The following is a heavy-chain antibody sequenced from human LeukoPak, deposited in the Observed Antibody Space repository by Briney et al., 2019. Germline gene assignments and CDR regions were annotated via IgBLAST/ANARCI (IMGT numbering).Heavy chain of an antibody. V-gene: IGHV4-59*08. Sequence: SETLSLTCTVSGGSISSYYWSWIRQPPGKGLEWIGYIYYSGSTNYNPSLKSRVTISVDTSKNQFSLKLSSVTAADTAVYYCARSIGYLNYYGMDVWGQGTTVTVSS. J-gene: IGHJ6*02. CDR3: ARSIGYLNYYGMDV. CDR1: GGSISSYY. CDR2: IYYSGST. D-gene: IGHD3-22*01.